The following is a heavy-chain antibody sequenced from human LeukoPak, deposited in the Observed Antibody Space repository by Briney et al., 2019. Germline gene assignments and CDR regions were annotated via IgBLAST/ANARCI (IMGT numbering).Heavy chain of an antibody. CDR1: GGSFSGYS. Sequence: SETLSLTCAVYGGSFSGYSWSWIRQPPGNGLEWIGEINHSGSTNYNPSLKSRVTISVDTSKNQFSLKLSSVTAADTAFFFQAEDGIRDFDWLFAGNYYYYGMDVWGQGTTVTVSS. V-gene: IGHV4-34*01. CDR2: INHSGST. CDR3: AEDGIRDFDWLFAGNYYYYGMDV. J-gene: IGHJ6*02. D-gene: IGHD3-9*01.